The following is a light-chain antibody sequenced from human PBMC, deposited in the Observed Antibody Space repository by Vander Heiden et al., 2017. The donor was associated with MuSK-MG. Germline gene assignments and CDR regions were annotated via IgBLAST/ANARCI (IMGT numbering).Light chain of an antibody. CDR1: SSDVGGYNY. J-gene: IGLJ2*01. CDR3: SSYTSSNTLV. CDR2: QVS. V-gene: IGLV2-14*01. Sequence: QSALTQPASVSGSPGQSITISCTGTSSDVGGYNYVSWYQQHPGKAPQLMMYQVSNRPSGVSNRFSGSKSGNTASLTISGLQAEDEADYYCSSYTSSNTLVFGGGTKLTVL.